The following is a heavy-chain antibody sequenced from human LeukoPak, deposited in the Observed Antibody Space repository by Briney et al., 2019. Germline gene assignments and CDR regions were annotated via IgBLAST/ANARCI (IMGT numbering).Heavy chain of an antibody. Sequence: SETLSLTCTVSGGSISSSSYYWGWIRQPPGKGLEWIGSICYSGSTYYNPSLKSRVTISVDTSKNQFSLKLSSVTAADTAVYYCARDNSGYYYMDVWGKGTTVTVSS. CDR1: GGSISSSSYY. CDR3: ARDNSGYYYMDV. V-gene: IGHV4-39*07. D-gene: IGHD6-25*01. CDR2: ICYSGST. J-gene: IGHJ6*03.